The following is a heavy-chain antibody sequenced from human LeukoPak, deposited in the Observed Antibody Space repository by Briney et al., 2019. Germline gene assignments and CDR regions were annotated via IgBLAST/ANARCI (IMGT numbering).Heavy chain of an antibody. CDR3: ARVGDCSSTSCYDFDY. Sequence: QSGGSLRLSCAASGFTFSSNGMHWVRQAPGKGLEWVANIKQDGSEKYYVDSVKGRFTISRDNAKNSLYLQMNSLRAEDTAVYYCARVGDCSSTSCYDFDYWGQGTLVTVSS. J-gene: IGHJ4*02. CDR1: GFTFSSNG. CDR2: IKQDGSEK. V-gene: IGHV3-7*01. D-gene: IGHD2-2*01.